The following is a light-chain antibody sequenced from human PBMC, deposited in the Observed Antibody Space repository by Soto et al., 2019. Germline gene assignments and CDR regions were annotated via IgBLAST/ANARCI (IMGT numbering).Light chain of an antibody. J-gene: IGKJ3*01. CDR2: GTF. CDR3: QLLNNYPPFT. CDR1: QDIKTY. V-gene: IGKV1-9*01. Sequence: IQLTQSPSSLSASVGDRVSITCRASQDIKTYLAWYQQKHGKAPKLLISGTFTLQSGVPSRFNGSGSGTDLTLTISRLQPADFATYYCQLLNNYPPFTFGPGTKVDLE.